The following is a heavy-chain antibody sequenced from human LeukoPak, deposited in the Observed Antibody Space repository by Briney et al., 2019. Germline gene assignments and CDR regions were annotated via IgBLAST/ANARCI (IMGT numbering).Heavy chain of an antibody. D-gene: IGHD1-14*01. CDR1: GGSISSHY. Sequence: SETLSLTCTVSGGSISSHYWSWIRQPPGKGLEWIGYIYDSGSTNNNPSLKSRVTISVDTSKNQFSLKLSSVTAADTAVYHCARGGGWAARAHNPTRDWYFDLWGRGTLVTVSS. CDR3: ARGGGWAARAHNPTRDWYFDL. V-gene: IGHV4-59*11. CDR2: IYDSGST. J-gene: IGHJ2*01.